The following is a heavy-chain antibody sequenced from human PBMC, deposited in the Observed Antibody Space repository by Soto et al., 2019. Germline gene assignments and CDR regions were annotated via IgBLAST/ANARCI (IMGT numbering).Heavy chain of an antibody. V-gene: IGHV3-48*03. Sequence: GGSLRLSCAASGFTFSSYEMNWVRQAPGKGLEWVSYISSSGSTIYYADSVKGRFTISRDNAKNSLYLQMNGLRAEDTAVYYCARVRIVVVTTYPGDYYDMDVWGQGTTVTVSS. CDR3: ARVRIVVVTTYPGDYYDMDV. CDR1: GFTFSSYE. J-gene: IGHJ6*02. CDR2: ISSSGSTI. D-gene: IGHD2-21*02.